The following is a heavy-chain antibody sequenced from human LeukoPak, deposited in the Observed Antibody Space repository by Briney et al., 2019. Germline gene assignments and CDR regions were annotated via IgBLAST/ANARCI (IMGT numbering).Heavy chain of an antibody. Sequence: ASVKVSCKASGYTFTSYGISWVRQAPGQGLEWMGWISAYNGNTNYAQKLQGRVTMTTDTSTSTAYMELRSLRSGDTAVYYCARVSVVRGVIKAGYYGMDVWGQGTTVTVSS. V-gene: IGHV1-18*01. D-gene: IGHD3-10*01. J-gene: IGHJ6*02. CDR2: ISAYNGNT. CDR3: ARVSVVRGVIKAGYYGMDV. CDR1: GYTFTSYG.